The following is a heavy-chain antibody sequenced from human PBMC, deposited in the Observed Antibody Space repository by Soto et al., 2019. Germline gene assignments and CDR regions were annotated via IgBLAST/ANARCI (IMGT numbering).Heavy chain of an antibody. J-gene: IGHJ3*02. CDR3: ARETSGREKDAFDI. Sequence: ASVKVSCKASGGTFSTYTISWVRQAPGQGLEWMGRVIPILGIADYAQKFQGRVAITADKSTSTSYMELSSLRSEDTAVYYCARETSGREKDAFDIWGQGTVVTVSS. V-gene: IGHV1-69*04. CDR1: GGTFSTYT. D-gene: IGHD2-15*01. CDR2: VIPILGIA.